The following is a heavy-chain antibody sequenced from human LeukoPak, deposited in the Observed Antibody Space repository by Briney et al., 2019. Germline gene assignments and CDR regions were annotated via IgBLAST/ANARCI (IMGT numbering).Heavy chain of an antibody. D-gene: IGHD6-13*01. J-gene: IGHJ4*02. V-gene: IGHV4-39*07. Sequence: SETLSLTCTVSGGSISSGGYYWSWIRQPPGKGLEWIGEINHSGSTNYNPSLKSRVTISVDTSKNQFSLKLSSVTAADTAVYYCASTSIAAAGTGYYFDYWGQGTLVTVSS. CDR1: GGSISSGGYY. CDR2: INHSGST. CDR3: ASTSIAAAGTGYYFDY.